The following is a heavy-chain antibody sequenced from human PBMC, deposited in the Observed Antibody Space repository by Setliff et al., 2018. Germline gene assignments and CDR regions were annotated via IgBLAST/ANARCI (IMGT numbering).Heavy chain of an antibody. J-gene: IGHJ5*01. CDR1: GSSFTGHN. V-gene: IGHV1-2*02. CDR2: INPDSGDT. D-gene: IGHD2-2*01. CDR3: TRSSSYGMRYWFDS. Sequence: ASVKVSCKVSGSSFTGHNLHWVRQAPGQGLEWMGWINPDSGDTHSPQKFQGRVTMTRDTSMSTVYMELTRLTSDDTAVYYCTRSSSYGMRYWFDSWGQGPLVTVS.